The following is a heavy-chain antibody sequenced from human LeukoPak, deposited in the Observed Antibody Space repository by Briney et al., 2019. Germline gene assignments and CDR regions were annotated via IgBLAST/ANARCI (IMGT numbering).Heavy chain of an antibody. CDR1: GGSVSSGGYY. CDR2: IYYSGST. Sequence: SETLSLTCTVSGGSVSSGGYYWSWIRQHPGKGLEWIGYIYYSGSTYYNPSLKSRVTISVDTSKNQFSLKLSSVTAADTAVYYCARDRRTYSGYDYFSGMDVWGQGTTVTVSS. J-gene: IGHJ6*02. V-gene: IGHV4-31*03. D-gene: IGHD5-12*01. CDR3: ARDRRTYSGYDYFSGMDV.